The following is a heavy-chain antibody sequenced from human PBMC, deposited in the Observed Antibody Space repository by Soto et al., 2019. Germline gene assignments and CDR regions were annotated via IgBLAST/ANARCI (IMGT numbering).Heavy chain of an antibody. J-gene: IGHJ5*02. CDR1: GGSITSSSYY. Sequence: PSETLSLTCPVSGGSITSSSYYWGWIRQPPGKGLEWIGEINHSGSTNYNPSLKSRVTISVDTSKNQFSLKLSSVTAADTAVYYCARGTPHYYDSSGYRHDNWFDPWGQGTLVTVSS. CDR2: INHSGST. CDR3: ARGTPHYYDSSGYRHDNWFDP. V-gene: IGHV4-39*07. D-gene: IGHD3-22*01.